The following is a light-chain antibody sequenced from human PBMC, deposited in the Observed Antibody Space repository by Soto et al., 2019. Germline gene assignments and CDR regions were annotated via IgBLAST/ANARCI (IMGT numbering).Light chain of an antibody. Sequence: QSALTQPPSASGSPGQSVTISCTGTSSDVGGYNYVSWYQQHPGKAPKLMIYEVSKRPSGVPDRFSGSKSGNTASLTVSGLQVEDEADYYCSSYAGSNNRYVVVGGGTKVTVL. CDR3: SSYAGSNNRYVV. V-gene: IGLV2-8*01. J-gene: IGLJ2*01. CDR2: EVS. CDR1: SSDVGGYNY.